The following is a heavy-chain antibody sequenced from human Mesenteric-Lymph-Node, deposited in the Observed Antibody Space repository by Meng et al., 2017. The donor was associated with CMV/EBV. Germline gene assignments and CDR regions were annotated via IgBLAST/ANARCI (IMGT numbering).Heavy chain of an antibody. CDR3: ARGMNILTGYFNEGDY. V-gene: IGHV3-64*02. D-gene: IGHD3-9*01. J-gene: IGHJ4*02. CDR2: ISSNGGST. CDR1: GFTFSSYA. Sequence: GESLKISCAASGFTFSSYAMHWVRQAPGKGLEYVSAISSNGGSTYYADSVKGRFTISRDNSKNTLYLQMNSLRAEDTAVYYCARGMNILTGYFNEGDYWGQGTLVTVSS.